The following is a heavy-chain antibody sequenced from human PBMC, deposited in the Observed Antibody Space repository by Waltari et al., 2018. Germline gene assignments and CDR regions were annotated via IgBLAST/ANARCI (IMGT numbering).Heavy chain of an antibody. CDR2: IGVSGGTT. CDR3: AKDLEGTVADYFDY. CDR1: GFTFSSYA. V-gene: IGHV3-23*01. Sequence: EVQLLESGGGLVQPGGSLRLSCAASGFTFSSYAMSWVRQAPGKGLEWVSAIGVSGGTTYYADSVKGRFTISRDNSKNTLYLQMNSLRAEDTAVYYCAKDLEGTVADYFDYWGQGTLVTVSS. D-gene: IGHD6-19*01. J-gene: IGHJ4*02.